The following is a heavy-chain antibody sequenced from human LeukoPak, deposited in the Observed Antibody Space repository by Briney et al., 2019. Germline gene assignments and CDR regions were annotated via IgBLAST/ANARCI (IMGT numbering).Heavy chain of an antibody. V-gene: IGHV3-48*04. CDR1: GFTFSSYS. CDR3: ASGEAPELGWEDAFDI. J-gene: IGHJ3*02. D-gene: IGHD4-23*01. CDR2: ISSSSSTI. Sequence: PGGSPRLSCAASGFTFSSYSMNWVRQAPGKGLEWVSYISSSSSTIYYADSVKGRFTISRDNAKNSLCLQMNSLRSEDTAVYYCASGEAPELGWEDAFDIWGQGTMVTVSS.